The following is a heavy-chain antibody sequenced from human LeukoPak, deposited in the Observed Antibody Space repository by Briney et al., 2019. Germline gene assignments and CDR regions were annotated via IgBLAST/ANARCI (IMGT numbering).Heavy chain of an antibody. CDR3: ARDWHFDL. V-gene: IGHV3-64*01. J-gene: IGHJ3*01. CDR1: GFSFSSYA. Sequence: GGSLRLSCAASGFSFSSYAMYWVRQAPGKGLEYVSATGKDGVSRYYANSVRGRFTISRDNSKNTLYLQMGSLRADDMAVYYCARDWHFDLWGQGTVVTVSS. CDR2: TGKDGVSR.